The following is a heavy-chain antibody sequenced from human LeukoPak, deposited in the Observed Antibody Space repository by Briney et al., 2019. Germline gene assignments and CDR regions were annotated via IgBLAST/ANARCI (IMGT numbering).Heavy chain of an antibody. CDR1: GYTFTSYG. J-gene: IGHJ5*02. CDR2: ISAYNGNT. V-gene: IGHV1-18*01. CDR3: ARSPLRRRPTVTNNRFDP. Sequence: GASVKVSCKASGYTFTSYGISWVRQDPGQGLEWMGWISAYNGNTNYAQKLQGRVTMTTDTSTSTAYMELRSLRSDDTAVYYCARSPLRRRPTVTNNRFDPWGQGTLVTVSS. D-gene: IGHD4-17*01.